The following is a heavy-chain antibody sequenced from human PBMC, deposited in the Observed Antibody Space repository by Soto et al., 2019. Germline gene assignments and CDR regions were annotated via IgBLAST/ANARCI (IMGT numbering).Heavy chain of an antibody. CDR2: IGTAGDT. V-gene: IGHV3-13*01. CDR1: GFTFSSYD. D-gene: IGHD6-13*01. CDR3: ARGMAAAGPLNYYYGMDV. Sequence: EVQLVESGGGLVQPGGSLRLSCAASGFTFSSYDMHWVRQATGKGLEWVSAIGTAGDTYYPGSVKGRFTISRENAKNYLYLQMNSLRAEDTAVYYCARGMAAAGPLNYYYGMDVWGQGTTVTVSS. J-gene: IGHJ6*02.